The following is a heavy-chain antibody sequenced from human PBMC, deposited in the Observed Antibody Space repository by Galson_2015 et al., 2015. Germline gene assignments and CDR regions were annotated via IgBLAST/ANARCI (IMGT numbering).Heavy chain of an antibody. CDR1: GYTLTELS. J-gene: IGHJ6*03. V-gene: IGHV1-24*01. CDR3: ATWGSGWYVDYYYYYMDV. D-gene: IGHD6-19*01. CDR2: FDPEDGET. Sequence: SVKVSCKVSGYTLTELSMHWVRQAPGKGLEWLGGFDPEDGETIYAQKFQGRVTMTEDTSTDTAYMELSSLRSEDTPVYYCATWGSGWYVDYYYYYMDVWGKGTTVTVSS.